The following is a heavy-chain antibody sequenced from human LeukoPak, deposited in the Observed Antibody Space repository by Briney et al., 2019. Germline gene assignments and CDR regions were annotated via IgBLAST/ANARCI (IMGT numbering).Heavy chain of an antibody. CDR1: GFTVSSNY. V-gene: IGHV3-66*01. CDR3: AKDRRAGSYDY. Sequence: GVLRLSCAASGFTVSSNYMSWVRQAPGKGLEWVSVIYSGGSTYYADSVKGRFTISRDKSKNTLYLQMNSLRAEDTAVYYCAKDRRAGSYDYWGQGTLVTVSS. D-gene: IGHD3-10*01. J-gene: IGHJ4*02. CDR2: IYSGGST.